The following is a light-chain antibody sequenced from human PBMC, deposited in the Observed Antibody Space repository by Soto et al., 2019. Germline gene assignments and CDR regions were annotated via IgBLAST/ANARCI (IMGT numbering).Light chain of an antibody. CDR1: ISAVGGYDY. CDR3: SSYAGRDNFYV. J-gene: IGLJ1*01. CDR2: ELN. Sequence: QSALTQPPSASGSPGQSVTISCTGTISAVGGYDYVAWYQQHSGKAPKLMIYELNKRPSGVPDRFSGSKSGNTASLAVSGLQAEDEADYYSSSYAGRDNFYVFGTGTKLTVL. V-gene: IGLV2-8*01.